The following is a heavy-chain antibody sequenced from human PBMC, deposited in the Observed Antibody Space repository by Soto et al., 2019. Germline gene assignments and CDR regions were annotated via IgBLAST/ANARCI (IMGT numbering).Heavy chain of an antibody. CDR2: ISDNGGTT. Sequence: PGGSLRLSCAASEFTFSNYAMSWVRQATGKGLEWVSSISDNGGTTYYADSVKGRFTISRDNSKNTLYLQMNSLRAEDTAVYYCAKPHASYGLDAFDIWGQGTMVTVSS. CDR3: AKPHASYGLDAFDI. CDR1: EFTFSNYA. V-gene: IGHV3-23*01. J-gene: IGHJ3*02. D-gene: IGHD4-17*01.